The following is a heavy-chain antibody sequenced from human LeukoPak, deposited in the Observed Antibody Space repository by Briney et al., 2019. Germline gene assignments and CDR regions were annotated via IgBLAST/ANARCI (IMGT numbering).Heavy chain of an antibody. CDR2: INHSGST. CDR3: ARGSGSSFDY. D-gene: IGHD2-15*01. J-gene: IGHJ4*02. Sequence: SETLSLTCTVFGGSISSGGYYWSWIRQPPGKGLEWIGEINHSGSTNYNPSLKSRVTISVDTSKNQFSLKLSSVTAADTAVYYCARGSGSSFDYWGQGTPVTVSS. V-gene: IGHV4-34*01. CDR1: GGSISSGGYY.